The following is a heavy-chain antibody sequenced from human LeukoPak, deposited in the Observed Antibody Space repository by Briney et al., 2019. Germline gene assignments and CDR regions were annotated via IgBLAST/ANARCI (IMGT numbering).Heavy chain of an antibody. J-gene: IGHJ6*03. D-gene: IGHD4-23*01. V-gene: IGHV4-39*07. Sequence: SETLSLTCTVSGGSISSSNFYWSWIRQPPGKGLEWIGEINHSGSTNYNPSLKSRVTISVDTSKNQFSLKLSSVTAADTAVYYCARATVVTPGYYYYYMDVWGKGTTVTVSS. CDR2: INHSGST. CDR1: GGSISSSNFY. CDR3: ARATVVTPGYYYYYMDV.